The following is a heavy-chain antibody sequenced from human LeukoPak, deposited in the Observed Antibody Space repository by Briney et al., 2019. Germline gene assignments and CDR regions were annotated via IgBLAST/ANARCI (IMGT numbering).Heavy chain of an antibody. D-gene: IGHD4-17*01. CDR3: AKGDYGNDY. Sequence: PGGSLRLSCAASGFTFSSYTFSTYAMSWVRQAPGKGLEWVSAISGSGGSTYYADSVKGRFTISRDNSKNTLYLQMNSLRAEDTAVYYCAKGDYGNDYWGQGTLVTVSS. CDR1: GFTFSSYTFSTYA. CDR2: ISGSGGST. J-gene: IGHJ4*02. V-gene: IGHV3-23*01.